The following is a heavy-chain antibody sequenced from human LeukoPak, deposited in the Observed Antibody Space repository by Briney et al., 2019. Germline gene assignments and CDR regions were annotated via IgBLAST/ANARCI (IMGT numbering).Heavy chain of an antibody. Sequence: ASVKVSCKAFGYTFTSYGISWVRQAPGQGLEWMGWISAYNGNTNYAQKLQGRVTMTTDTSTSTAYMELRSLRSDDTAVYYCARVEITMVRGVINYYYYYGMDVWGQGTTVTVSS. D-gene: IGHD3-10*01. CDR1: GYTFTSYG. V-gene: IGHV1-18*01. J-gene: IGHJ6*02. CDR3: ARVEITMVRGVINYYYYYGMDV. CDR2: ISAYNGNT.